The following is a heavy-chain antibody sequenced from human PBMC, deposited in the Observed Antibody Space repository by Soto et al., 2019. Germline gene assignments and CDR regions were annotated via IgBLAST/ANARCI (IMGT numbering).Heavy chain of an antibody. CDR3: AIFAVAGDWFDP. CDR2: ISGSGGTT. Sequence: SGGGLVQPGGSLRLSCAASGFTFSSYARSWVRQAPGKGLEWVSGISGSGGTTYYLDSVKGRFTISRDNSKNTLYLQMSSLRVEDTAVYYCAIFAVAGDWFDPWGQGTLVTVSS. V-gene: IGHV3-23*01. D-gene: IGHD6-19*01. CDR1: GFTFSSYA. J-gene: IGHJ5*02.